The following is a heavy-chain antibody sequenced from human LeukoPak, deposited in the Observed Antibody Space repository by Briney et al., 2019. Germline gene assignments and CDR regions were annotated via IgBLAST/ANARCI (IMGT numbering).Heavy chain of an antibody. CDR1: GYIFTNFG. Sequence: ASVKVSCKASGYIFTNFGISWVRQARGEGLEWMGWISGYNGNTKYVQKLQGRVTMTTDTSTSTAYMELRSLRSDDTAVYYCAREAGFTYYFDYWGQGTLVTVSS. J-gene: IGHJ4*02. V-gene: IGHV1-18*01. CDR2: ISGYNGNT. D-gene: IGHD3-10*01. CDR3: AREAGFTYYFDY.